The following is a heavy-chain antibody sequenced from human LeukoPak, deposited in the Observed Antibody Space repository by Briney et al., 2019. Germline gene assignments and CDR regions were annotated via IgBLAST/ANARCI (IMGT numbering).Heavy chain of an antibody. CDR1: GGSISSGGYY. Sequence: SETLSLTCTVSGGSISSGGYYWSWLRQPAGKGLEWIGRIYTSGNTNYNPSLESRATISVDTSKNQFSLELSSVTAADTAVYYCARRGRRYYDSSGYYYDYWGLGTLVTVSS. V-gene: IGHV4-61*02. CDR3: ARRGRRYYDSSGYYYDY. J-gene: IGHJ4*02. D-gene: IGHD3-22*01. CDR2: IYTSGNT.